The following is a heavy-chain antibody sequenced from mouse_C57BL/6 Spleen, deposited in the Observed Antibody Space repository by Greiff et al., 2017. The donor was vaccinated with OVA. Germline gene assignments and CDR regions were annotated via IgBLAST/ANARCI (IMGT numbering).Heavy chain of an antibody. V-gene: IGHV3-6*01. Sequence: EVKLVESGPGLVKPSQSLSLTCSVTGYSITSGYYWNWIRQFPGNKLEWMGYISYDGSNNYNPSLKNRISITRDTSKNQFFLKLNSVTTEDTATYYCARGDYSNYGFAYWGQGTLVTVSA. CDR1: GYSITSGYY. CDR2: ISYDGSN. CDR3: ARGDYSNYGFAY. D-gene: IGHD2-5*01. J-gene: IGHJ3*01.